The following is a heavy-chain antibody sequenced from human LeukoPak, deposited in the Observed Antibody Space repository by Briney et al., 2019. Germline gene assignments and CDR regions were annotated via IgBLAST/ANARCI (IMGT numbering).Heavy chain of an antibody. CDR2: IIPSFGAP. J-gene: IGHJ4*02. V-gene: IGHV1-69*06. Sequence: GSSVKVSCKASGGTSSNYPFNWVRQAPGQGLEWMGSIIPSFGAPSYAQKFEDRITLTADKSTGTVYMELSSLRSDDTAFYYCARGSKYDYASGSYSADYWGQGTLVSVSS. D-gene: IGHD3-10*01. CDR3: ARGSKYDYASGSYSADY. CDR1: GGTSSNYP.